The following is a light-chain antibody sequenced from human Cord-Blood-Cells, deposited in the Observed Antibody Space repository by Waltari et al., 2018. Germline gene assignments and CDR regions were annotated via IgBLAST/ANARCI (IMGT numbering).Light chain of an antibody. Sequence: QSALTPPRPVSGSPGQSVTISCTGTRSDVGGYNSVSWYQQHPGKAPKLMIYDVSKRPSGVPDRFSGSKSGNTASLTISGLQAEDEADYCCCSYAGSYTYVFGAGTKVTVL. CDR3: CSYAGSYTYV. J-gene: IGLJ1*01. CDR1: RSDVGGYNS. CDR2: DVS. V-gene: IGLV2-11*01.